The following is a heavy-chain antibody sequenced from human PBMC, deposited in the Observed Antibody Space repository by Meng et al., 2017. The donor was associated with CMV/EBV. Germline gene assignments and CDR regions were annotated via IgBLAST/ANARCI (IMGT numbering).Heavy chain of an antibody. J-gene: IGHJ5*02. CDR2: INHSGST. CDR3: ARGSRRLPRFNWFDP. CDR1: GVSFSGYY. V-gene: IGHV4-34*01. Sequence: QVKLQKWGRVLLKPSELLSLTCAVYGVSFSGYYWSWIRQPPGKGLEWIGEINHSGSTNYNPSLKSRVTISVDTSKNQFSLKLSSVTAADTAVYYCARGSRRLPRFNWFDPWGQGTLVTVSS. D-gene: IGHD3-3*01.